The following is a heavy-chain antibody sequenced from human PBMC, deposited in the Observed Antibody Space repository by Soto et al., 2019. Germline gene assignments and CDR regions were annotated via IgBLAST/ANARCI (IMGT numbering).Heavy chain of an antibody. Sequence: QVQLVESGGGVVQPGRSLRLSCAASGFTFSSYGMHWVRQAPGKGLEWVAVISYDGSDKYYADSVKGRFTISKDNSKNTLYVQMSSLRAEDTAFYYCAKAGGGGMDVWGQGTTVTVSS. J-gene: IGHJ6*02. CDR2: ISYDGSDK. V-gene: IGHV3-30*18. CDR1: GFTFSSYG. D-gene: IGHD2-15*01. CDR3: AKAGGGGMDV.